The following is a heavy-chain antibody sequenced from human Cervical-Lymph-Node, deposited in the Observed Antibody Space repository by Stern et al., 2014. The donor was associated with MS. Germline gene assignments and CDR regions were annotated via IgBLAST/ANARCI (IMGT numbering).Heavy chain of an antibody. CDR1: GGSLRNYY. Sequence: QVQLQESGPGLVKPSETLSLTCTVSGGSLRNYYWSWIRQPPGKGLEWIGYIYYSGSTNYNPSLKGRVTISVDTSNNPFSLQLNSVPAGDTAVYYCARDEEYLYPFDTGGLGTMVTASS. CDR3: ARDEEYLYPFDT. D-gene: IGHD2-2*02. CDR2: IYYSGST. J-gene: IGHJ3*02. V-gene: IGHV4-59*01.